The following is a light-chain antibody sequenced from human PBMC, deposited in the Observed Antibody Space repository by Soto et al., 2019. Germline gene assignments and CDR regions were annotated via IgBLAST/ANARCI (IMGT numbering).Light chain of an antibody. Sequence: DIEVTQSPSSLSASVGDRVRITCLASQSISGFLSWYQQRTGRAPKILIYAASSLQSGVPSRFSGSGSGTDFTLPISGLQPEDFATYYCQQSYSTTISSGQGTRLEIK. CDR1: QSISGF. J-gene: IGKJ5*01. V-gene: IGKV1-39*01. CDR2: AAS. CDR3: QQSYSTTIS.